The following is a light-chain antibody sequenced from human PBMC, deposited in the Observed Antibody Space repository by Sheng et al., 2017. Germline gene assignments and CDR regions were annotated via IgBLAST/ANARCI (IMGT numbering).Light chain of an antibody. CDR2: GAS. V-gene: IGKV3-20*01. CDR3: LQDYNYPPT. Sequence: EIVLTQSPGTLSLSPGEGAALSCRASQSVSSSYLAWYQQRPGQAPRLLIYGASSRATGIPDRFSGSGSGTDFTLTISSLQPEDFATYYCLQDYNYPPTFGQGTKVEIK. J-gene: IGKJ1*01. CDR1: QSVSSSY.